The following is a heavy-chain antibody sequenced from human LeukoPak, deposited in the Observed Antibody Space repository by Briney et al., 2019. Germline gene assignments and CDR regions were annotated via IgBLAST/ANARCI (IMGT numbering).Heavy chain of an antibody. CDR3: AAQYYYDSSGSYYFDY. Sequence: SETLSLTCTVSGGSISSGSYYWSWIRQPAGKGLEWIGRIYTSGSTNYNPSLKSRVTISVDTSKNQFSLKLSSVTAADTAVYYYAAQYYYDSSGSYYFDYWGQGTLVTVSS. CDR1: GGSISSGSYY. V-gene: IGHV4-61*02. CDR2: IYTSGST. J-gene: IGHJ4*02. D-gene: IGHD3-22*01.